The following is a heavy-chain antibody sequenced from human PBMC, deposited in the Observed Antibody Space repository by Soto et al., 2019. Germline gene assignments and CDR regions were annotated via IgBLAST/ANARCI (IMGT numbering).Heavy chain of an antibody. CDR2: IYYSGST. J-gene: IGHJ3*02. Sequence: ETLSLTCTGSSGSISSSSYYWGWIRQPPGKGLEWIGSIYYSGSTYYNPSLKSRVTISVDTSKNQFSLKLSSVTAADTAVYYCARRGYYAISAFDIWGQGTMV. V-gene: IGHV4-39*01. D-gene: IGHD2-8*01. CDR1: SGSISSSSYY. CDR3: ARRGYYAISAFDI.